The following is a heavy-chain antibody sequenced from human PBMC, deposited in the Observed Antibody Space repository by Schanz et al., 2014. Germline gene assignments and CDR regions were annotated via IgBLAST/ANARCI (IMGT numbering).Heavy chain of an antibody. D-gene: IGHD2-21*01. J-gene: IGHJ6*02. V-gene: IGHV3-74*01. CDR2: INSDGSTT. Sequence: EVQLVESGGGLVQPGGSLRLSCAASGFTFSSYWMHWVRQAPGKGLVWVSPINSDGSTTIYADSVKGRFTISRDNAKTTLYLQLNTLRAEETVVSYCARTLGPNSSYYGLDVWGQGTTVTVSS. CDR1: GFTFSSYW. CDR3: ARTLGPNSSYYGLDV.